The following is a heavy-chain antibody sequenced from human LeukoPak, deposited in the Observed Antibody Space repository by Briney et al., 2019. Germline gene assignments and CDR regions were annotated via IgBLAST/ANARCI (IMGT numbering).Heavy chain of an antibody. Sequence: SETLSLTCAVYGGSFSGYYWGWIRQPPGKGLEWIGEINHSGSTNYNPSLKSRVTISVDTSKNQFSLKLSSVTAADTAVYYCARVYCSSTSCAFDIWGQGTMVTVSS. J-gene: IGHJ3*02. CDR3: ARVYCSSTSCAFDI. CDR1: GGSFSGYY. D-gene: IGHD2-2*01. V-gene: IGHV4-34*01. CDR2: INHSGST.